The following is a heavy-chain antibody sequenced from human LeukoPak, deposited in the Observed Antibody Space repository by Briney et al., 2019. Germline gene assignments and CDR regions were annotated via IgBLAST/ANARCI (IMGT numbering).Heavy chain of an antibody. Sequence: SESLSLTCTASGGSISSNSYYWGCLRQPPGMGREWISSICYSGSTYYNPSLKSRVTISVDTSKNQFSLKLSSVTAADTAVYYCARGYYYDSSGYVYYYYYGMDVWGQGTTVTVSS. CDR3: ARGYYYDSSGYVYYYYYGMDV. V-gene: IGHV4-39*01. J-gene: IGHJ6*02. CDR1: GGSISSNSYY. D-gene: IGHD3-22*01. CDR2: ICYSGST.